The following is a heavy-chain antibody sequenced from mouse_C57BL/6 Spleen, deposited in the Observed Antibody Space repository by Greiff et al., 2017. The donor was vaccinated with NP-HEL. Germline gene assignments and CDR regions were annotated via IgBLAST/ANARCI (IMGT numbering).Heavy chain of an antibody. Sequence: QVQLQQSGPELVKPGASVKISCKASGYSFTSYYIHWVKQRPGQGLEWIGWIYPGSGNTKYNEKFKGKATLTADTSSSTAYMQLSSLTSEDSAVYYCARNYGSDWFAYWGQGTLVTVSA. J-gene: IGHJ3*01. V-gene: IGHV1-66*01. D-gene: IGHD1-1*01. CDR1: GYSFTSYY. CDR3: ARNYGSDWFAY. CDR2: IYPGSGNT.